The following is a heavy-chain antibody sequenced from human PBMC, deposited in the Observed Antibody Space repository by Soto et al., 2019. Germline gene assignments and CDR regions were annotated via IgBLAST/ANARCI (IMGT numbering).Heavy chain of an antibody. CDR1: GFTFSSYA. Sequence: GGSLRLSCAASGFTFSSYAMHWVRQAPGKGLEWVAVISYDGSNKYYADSVKGRFTISRDNSKNTLYLQMNNLRPEDTAVYYFSRKSGRWCYGFLGRAFD. V-gene: IGHV3-30-3*01. J-gene: IGHJ3*01. CDR2: ISYDGSNK. CDR3: SRKSGRWCYGFLGRAFD. D-gene: IGHD5-18*01.